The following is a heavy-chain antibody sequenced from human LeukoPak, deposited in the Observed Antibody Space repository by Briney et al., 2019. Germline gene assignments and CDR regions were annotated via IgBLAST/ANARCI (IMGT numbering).Heavy chain of an antibody. CDR1: GGTFSSYA. J-gene: IGHJ3*02. Sequence: SVKVSCKASGGTFSSYAISWVRQAPGQGLEWMGGIIPIFGTANYAQKFQGRVTITTDESTSTAYMELSSLRSEDTAVYYCARGCSSTSCLFAFDIWGQGTMVTVSS. CDR3: ARGCSSTSCLFAFDI. D-gene: IGHD2-2*01. CDR2: IIPIFGTA. V-gene: IGHV1-69*05.